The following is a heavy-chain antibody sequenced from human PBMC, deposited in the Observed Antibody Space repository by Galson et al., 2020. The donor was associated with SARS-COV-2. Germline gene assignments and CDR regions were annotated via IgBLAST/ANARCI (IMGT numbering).Heavy chain of an antibody. Sequence: GGSLRLSCAASGFIFDDYAMHWVRQAPGKGLEWVSGISWNSGKIAYADSVKGRFTISRDSAKNSLYLQMNSLRVEDTALYYCAKAHDYGDYRLDYWGQGTLVTVSS. V-gene: IGHV3-9*01. CDR1: GFIFDDYA. D-gene: IGHD4-17*01. J-gene: IGHJ4*02. CDR3: AKAHDYGDYRLDY. CDR2: ISWNSGKI.